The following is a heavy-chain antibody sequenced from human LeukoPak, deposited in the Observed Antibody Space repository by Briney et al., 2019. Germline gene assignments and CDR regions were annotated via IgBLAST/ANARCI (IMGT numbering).Heavy chain of an antibody. CDR1: GFTFDDYA. CDR3: AKDRSSSWSMDWYFDY. V-gene: IGHV3-9*03. Sequence: GGSLRLSCAASGFTFDDYAMHWVRQAPGKGLEWVSGISWNSGSIGYADSVKGRFTISRDNAKNSLYLQMNSLRAEDMALYYCAKDRSSSWSMDWYFDYWGQGTLVTVSS. CDR2: ISWNSGSI. J-gene: IGHJ4*02. D-gene: IGHD6-13*01.